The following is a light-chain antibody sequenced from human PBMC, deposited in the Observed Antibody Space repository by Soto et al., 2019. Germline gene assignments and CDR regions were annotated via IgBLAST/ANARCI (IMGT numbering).Light chain of an antibody. J-gene: IGKJ4*01. CDR3: MQSLQLPVT. CDR1: QSLSHSDGKTY. CDR2: EVS. Sequence: DIVLTQTPLSLSVTPGQPASISCKSSQSLSHSDGKTYLYWYLQKQGQPPQLLMYEVSNRFSGVPDRFSGSGSGKDFTLKISRVEAEDVGVYYCMQSLQLPVTFGGGTKVEIK. V-gene: IGKV2D-29*01.